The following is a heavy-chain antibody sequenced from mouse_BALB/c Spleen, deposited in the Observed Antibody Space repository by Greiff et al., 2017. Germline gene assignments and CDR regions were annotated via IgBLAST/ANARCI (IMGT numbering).Heavy chain of an antibody. CDR1: GFNIKDTY. CDR3: ARCNYPYYYAMDY. V-gene: IGHV14-3*02. J-gene: IGHJ4*01. D-gene: IGHD2-1*01. CDR2: IDPANGNT. Sequence: EVQVVESGAELVKPGASVKLSCTASGFNIKDTYMHWVKQRPEQGLEWIGRIDPANGNTKYDPKFQGKATITADTSSNTAYLQLSSLTSEDTAVYYCARCNYPYYYAMDYWGQGTSVTVSS.